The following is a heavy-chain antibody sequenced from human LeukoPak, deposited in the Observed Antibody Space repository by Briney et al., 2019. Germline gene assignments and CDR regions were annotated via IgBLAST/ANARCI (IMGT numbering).Heavy chain of an antibody. Sequence: PGGSLGLSCAASGFRFDDYPMHWVRQAPGRGLEWVSLISGDGGGTYYNDSVKGRFTTSRENSKNSLFLQMNNLRTEDTALYFCARDRPFTYYDSTGVLDYWGQGTLVTVSS. CDR1: GFRFDDYP. CDR3: ARDRPFTYYDSTGVLDY. V-gene: IGHV3-43*02. J-gene: IGHJ4*02. CDR2: ISGDGGGT. D-gene: IGHD3-22*01.